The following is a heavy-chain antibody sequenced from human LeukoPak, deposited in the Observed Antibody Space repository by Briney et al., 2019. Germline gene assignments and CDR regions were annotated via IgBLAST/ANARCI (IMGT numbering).Heavy chain of an antibody. Sequence: GGSLRLSCAASGFTFSSYAMTWVRQAPGKGLEWVSDISGSGGDTYYADSVKGRFTISRDNSKNTLYLQMNSLRAEDTAVYYCASRGPPYSSSWYYFDYWGQGTLVTVSS. D-gene: IGHD6-13*01. V-gene: IGHV3-23*01. CDR1: GFTFSSYA. CDR3: ASRGPPYSSSWYYFDY. CDR2: ISGSGGDT. J-gene: IGHJ4*02.